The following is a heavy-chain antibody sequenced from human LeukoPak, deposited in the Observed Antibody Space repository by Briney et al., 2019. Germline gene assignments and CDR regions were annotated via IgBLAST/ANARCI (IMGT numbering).Heavy chain of an antibody. D-gene: IGHD4-17*01. V-gene: IGHV4-4*07. Sequence: SETLSLTCTVSGGSINSYWSWIRQPAGKGLEWIGRIYSTGSANYNPSLKSRVTMSVDTSENQFSLKLSSVTAADTAVYYCARVADYGDYVGGDWIDPWGQGTLVTVSS. CDR2: IYSTGSA. J-gene: IGHJ5*02. CDR3: ARVADYGDYVGGDWIDP. CDR1: GGSINSY.